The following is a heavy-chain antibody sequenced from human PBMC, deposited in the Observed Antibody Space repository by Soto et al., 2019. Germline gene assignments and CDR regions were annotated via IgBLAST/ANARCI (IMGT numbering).Heavy chain of an antibody. D-gene: IGHD3-3*01. V-gene: IGHV1-8*01. CDR2: MNPNSGNT. Sequence: ASVKVSCRASGYTFTSYHINWVRQATGQGLEWMGWMNPNSGNTGYAQKFQGRVTMTRNTSIRAAYMELSSLRSEDTAVYYCASFGGTNDPPVDVWGQGTTVTVSS. CDR3: ASFGGTNDPPVDV. J-gene: IGHJ6*02. CDR1: GYTFTSYH.